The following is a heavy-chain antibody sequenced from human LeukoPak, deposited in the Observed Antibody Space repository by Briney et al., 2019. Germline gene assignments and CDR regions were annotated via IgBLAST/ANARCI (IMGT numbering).Heavy chain of an antibody. CDR2: IYTSGST. CDR3: ARSPAGFLEWLYYFDY. CDR1: GGSISSYY. V-gene: IGHV4-4*07. J-gene: IGHJ4*02. Sequence: TSETLSLTCTVSGGSISSYYWSWIRQPAGKGLEWIGRIYTSGSTNYNPSLKSRVTMSVDTSKNQFSLKLSSVTAADTAVYYCARSPAGFLEWLYYFDYWGQGTLVTVPS. D-gene: IGHD3-3*01.